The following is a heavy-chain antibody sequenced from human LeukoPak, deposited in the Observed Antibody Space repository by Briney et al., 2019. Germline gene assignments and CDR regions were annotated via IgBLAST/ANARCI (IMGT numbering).Heavy chain of an antibody. Sequence: SETLSLTCTVSCGSISSGGYYWSWIRQHPGKGLEWIVYIYYSGSTYYHPSLKSRLTISVDTSKNQFSLKLSSVTAADTAVYYCARGPCSSTSCYRWSGWFDPWGQGTLVTVSS. CDR1: CGSISSGGYY. D-gene: IGHD2-2*01. CDR2: IYYSGST. CDR3: ARGPCSSTSCYRWSGWFDP. J-gene: IGHJ5*02. V-gene: IGHV4-31*03.